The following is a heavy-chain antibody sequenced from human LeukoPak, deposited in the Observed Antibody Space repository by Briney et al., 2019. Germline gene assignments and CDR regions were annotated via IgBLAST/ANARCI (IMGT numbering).Heavy chain of an antibody. J-gene: IGHJ4*02. V-gene: IGHV3-30*18. Sequence: GGSLRLSCAASGFTFSSYGMHWVRQAPGKGLEWVAVISYDGSNKYYADSVKGRFTISRDNSKNTLYLQMNSLRAEDTAVYYCAKDIKRRVVPAALGDYWGQGTLVTVSS. CDR1: GFTFSSYG. CDR2: ISYDGSNK. D-gene: IGHD2-2*01. CDR3: AKDIKRRVVPAALGDY.